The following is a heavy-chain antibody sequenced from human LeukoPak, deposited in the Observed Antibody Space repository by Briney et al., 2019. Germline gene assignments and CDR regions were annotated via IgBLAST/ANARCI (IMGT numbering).Heavy chain of an antibody. D-gene: IGHD2-2*01. Sequence: GGSLRLSCAASGFTFSDYYMSWIRQAPGKGLEWVSYISSSGSTIYYADSVKGRFTISRDNAKNSLYLQMNSLRAEDTAVYYCASRKWYPTQFDYWGQGTLVTVSS. V-gene: IGHV3-11*01. CDR3: ASRKWYPTQFDY. CDR1: GFTFSDYY. CDR2: ISSSGSTI. J-gene: IGHJ4*02.